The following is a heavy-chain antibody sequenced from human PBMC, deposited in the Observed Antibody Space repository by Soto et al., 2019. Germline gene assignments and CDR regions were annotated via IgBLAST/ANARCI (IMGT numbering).Heavy chain of an antibody. CDR1: GFTFSDSY. CDR2: VRNKANSYTT. CDR3: VKGHLALDN. Sequence: EVQLVESGGGLVQPGGSLRLSCTASGFTFSDSYMDWVRQAPGKGLDWVGRVRNKANSYTTEYAASVKGRFTVSRDESKNSLYLQMNSLKTEDTAVYYCVKGHLALDNWGPGTLVTVSS. J-gene: IGHJ4*02. V-gene: IGHV3-72*01.